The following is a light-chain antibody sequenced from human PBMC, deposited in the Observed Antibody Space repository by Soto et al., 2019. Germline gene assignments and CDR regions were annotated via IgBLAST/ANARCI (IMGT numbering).Light chain of an antibody. CDR3: QQYNNWPPWT. J-gene: IGKJ1*01. Sequence: EIVMTQSPATLSVSPGERATLSCRASQSVSSNLAWYQQKPGQAPRLLIYGASTRATGIPARFSGSGSGREFTLTISSLQSEEFAVYSCQQYNNWPPWTFGQGTKLEI. V-gene: IGKV3-15*01. CDR2: GAS. CDR1: QSVSSN.